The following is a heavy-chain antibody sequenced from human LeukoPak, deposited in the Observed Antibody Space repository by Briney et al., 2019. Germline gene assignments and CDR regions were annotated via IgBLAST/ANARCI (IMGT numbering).Heavy chain of an antibody. V-gene: IGHV3-21*01. J-gene: IGHJ4*02. CDR3: ARDNSVVASRFDY. Sequence: PGGSLRLSCAASGFTFSSYAMSWVRQAPGKGLEWVSAISGSSSYIYYADSVKGRFTISRDNAKNSLYLQMNSLRAEDTAVYYCARDNSVVASRFDYWGQGTLVTVSS. CDR1: GFTFSSYA. CDR2: ISGSSSYI. D-gene: IGHD2-15*01.